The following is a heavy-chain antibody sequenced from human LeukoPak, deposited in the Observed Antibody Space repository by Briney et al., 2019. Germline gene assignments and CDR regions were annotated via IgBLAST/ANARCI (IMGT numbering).Heavy chain of an antibody. V-gene: IGHV4-59*01. CDR2: IYYSGST. Sequence: SETLSLTCTVSGGSISSYYWSWIRQPPGKGLEWIGYIYYSGSTNYNPSLKSRVTISVDTSKNQFSLKLSSVTAADTAVYYCARSRGYSYGRLFDYWGQGTLVTVSS. D-gene: IGHD5-18*01. CDR1: GGSISSYY. J-gene: IGHJ4*02. CDR3: ARSRGYSYGRLFDY.